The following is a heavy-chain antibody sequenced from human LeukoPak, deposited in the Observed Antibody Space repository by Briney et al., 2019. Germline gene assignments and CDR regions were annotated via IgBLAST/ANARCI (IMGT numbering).Heavy chain of an antibody. CDR2: ISGSSSTI. CDR1: GFTFSSYA. V-gene: IGHV3-48*02. D-gene: IGHD4-17*01. J-gene: IGHJ4*02. Sequence: PGGSLRPSCAASGFTFSSYAMSWVRQAPGNGLEWVSYISGSSSTIHYADSVKGRFTISRDNAKNTLYLQMNSLRDADTAVYYCARDSRDYVFDYWGQGALVTVSS. CDR3: ARDSRDYVFDY.